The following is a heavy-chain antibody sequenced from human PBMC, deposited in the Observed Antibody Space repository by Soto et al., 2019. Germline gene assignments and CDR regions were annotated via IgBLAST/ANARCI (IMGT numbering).Heavy chain of an antibody. CDR2: ISGTSPTT. J-gene: IGHJ4*02. CDR1: GFTFSTYD. CDR3: ARDRDGDEDFDS. Sequence: GGSLRLSCAASGFTFSTYDMNWVRQAPGKGLEWISFISGTSPTTFYADSVRGRFTISRDDARNSLYLQMNSLRDDDTAVYYCARDRDGDEDFDSWGQGTLVTVSS. V-gene: IGHV3-48*02. D-gene: IGHD2-15*01.